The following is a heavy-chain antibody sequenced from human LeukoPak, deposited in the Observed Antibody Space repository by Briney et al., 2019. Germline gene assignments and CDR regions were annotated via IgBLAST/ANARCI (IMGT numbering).Heavy chain of an antibody. V-gene: IGHV3-23*01. CDR3: ARAHTQGGYSYPVLSL. CDR1: GFTFSSYA. J-gene: IGHJ4*02. CDR2: ISGSGGST. D-gene: IGHD5-18*01. Sequence: PGGSLRLSCAASGFTFSSYAMSWVRQAPGKGLEWVSAISGSGGSTYYADSVKGRFTISRDNSKNSLYLQMNSLRAEDTAVYYCARAHTQGGYSYPVLSLWGQGTLVTVSS.